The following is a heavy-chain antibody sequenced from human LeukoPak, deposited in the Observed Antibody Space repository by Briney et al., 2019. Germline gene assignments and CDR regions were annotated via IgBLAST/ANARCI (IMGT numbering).Heavy chain of an antibody. CDR1: GYTFTSYA. CDR3: ARSRRSITMIVVVPNWFDP. Sequence: ASVKVSCKASGYTFTSYAMHWVRQAPGQRLEWMGWINAGNGNTKYSQKFQSRVTITRDTSASTAYMELSSLRSEDTAVYYCARSRRSITMIVVVPNWFDPWGQGTLVTVSS. CDR2: INAGNGNT. V-gene: IGHV1-3*01. D-gene: IGHD3-22*01. J-gene: IGHJ5*02.